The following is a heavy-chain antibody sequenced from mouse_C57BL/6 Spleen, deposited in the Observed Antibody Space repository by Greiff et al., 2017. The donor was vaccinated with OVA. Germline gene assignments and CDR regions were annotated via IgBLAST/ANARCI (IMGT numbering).Heavy chain of an antibody. CDR1: GYTFTSYW. D-gene: IGHD1-1*01. CDR2: IYPGSGST. Sequence: QVQLQQPGAELVKPGASVKMSCKASGYTFTSYWITWVKQRPGQGLEWIGDIYPGSGSTNYNGKFKSKATLTVDTSSSTAYMHLSSLTSEDSAVYYCARGDYYGSSYGYWGQGTTLTVSS. CDR3: ARGDYYGSSYGY. J-gene: IGHJ2*01. V-gene: IGHV1-55*01.